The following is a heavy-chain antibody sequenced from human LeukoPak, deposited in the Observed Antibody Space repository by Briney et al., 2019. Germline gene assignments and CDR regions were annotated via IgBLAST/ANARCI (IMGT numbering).Heavy chain of an antibody. D-gene: IGHD6-19*01. CDR3: ARLGSGWYGRSYYYYYYMDV. V-gene: IGHV4-34*01. CDR1: GGSFSGYY. J-gene: IGHJ6*03. Sequence: PSETLSLTCAVYGGSFSGYYWSWIRQPPGKGLEWIGEINHSGSTNYNPSLKSRVTISIDTSKNQFSLMLSSVTAAVTAVYYCARLGSGWYGRSYYYYYYMDVWGKGTTVTISS. CDR2: INHSGST.